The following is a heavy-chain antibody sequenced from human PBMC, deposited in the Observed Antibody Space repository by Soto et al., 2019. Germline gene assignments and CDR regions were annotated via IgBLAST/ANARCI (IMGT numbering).Heavy chain of an antibody. CDR2: IRFDGSNE. CDR1: GGIFHGYG. V-gene: IGHV3-33*01. CDR3: ARDGIGGTVFRGYLDY. Sequence: QEQLVESGGGVVQPGTSLRLSCAVPGGIFHGYGMHWVRQAQGKGLEWVAIIRFDGSNEEYADSVKGRFTISRDNSKNTLYLQMNTLGAEDTAVYYCARDGIGGTVFRGYLDYWGRGTVVTVSS. D-gene: IGHD1-7*01. J-gene: IGHJ4*02.